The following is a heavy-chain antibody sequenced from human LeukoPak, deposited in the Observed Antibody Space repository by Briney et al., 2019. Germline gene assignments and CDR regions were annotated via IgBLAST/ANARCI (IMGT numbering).Heavy chain of an antibody. J-gene: IGHJ3*02. CDR1: GGSISSYH. V-gene: IGHV4-59*01. Sequence: PSETLSLTCTASGGSISSYHWSWIRQPPGKGLESIGYIYSSGSTHYNPSLKSRVTISVDTSKNQFSLKLSSVTAADTAVYYCARARNYYDSSGFYYEGDAFDIWGQGTMVTVSS. CDR2: IYSSGST. D-gene: IGHD3-22*01. CDR3: ARARNYYDSSGFYYEGDAFDI.